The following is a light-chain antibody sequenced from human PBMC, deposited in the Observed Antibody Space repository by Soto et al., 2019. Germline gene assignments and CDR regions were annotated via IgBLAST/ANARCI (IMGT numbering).Light chain of an antibody. CDR2: WAS. Sequence: DIVMTQSPDSLAVSLGERATINCKSSQSILYNSNNKNYLAWYQQKPGQPPKLLIYWASTRESGVPDRFSGSGSGTDFTLTISSLQAEDVADYYCQQYYSTPRTFGQGTKLEIK. CDR1: QSILYNSNNKNY. J-gene: IGKJ2*01. CDR3: QQYYSTPRT. V-gene: IGKV4-1*01.